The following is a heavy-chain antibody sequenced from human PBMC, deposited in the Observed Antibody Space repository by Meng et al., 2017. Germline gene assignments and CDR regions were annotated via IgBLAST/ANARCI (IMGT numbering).Heavy chain of an antibody. CDR3: ARGGIAVAIDY. CDR2: ISAYNGNT. CDR1: GYTFTSNG. V-gene: IGHV1-18*01. J-gene: IGHJ4*02. D-gene: IGHD6-19*01. Sequence: VQLGKRGDEGKKPGALVMDSCKASGYTFTSNGISWVRQAPGQGLEWMGWISAYNGNTNYAQKLQGRVTMTTDTSTSTAYMELRSLRSDDTAVYYCARGGIAVAIDYWGQGTLVTVSS.